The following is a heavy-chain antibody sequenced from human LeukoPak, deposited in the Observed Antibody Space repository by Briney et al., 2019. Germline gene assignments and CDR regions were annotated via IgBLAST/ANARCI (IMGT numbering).Heavy chain of an antibody. V-gene: IGHV4-59*01. Sequence: PSETLSLTCTVSGGSISSYYWSWIRQPPGKGLEWIGYIYYSGSTNYNPSLKSRVTISVDTFKNQFSLKLSSVTAADTAVYYCARGGEWLAYYYYYGMDVWGQGTTVTVSS. CDR2: IYYSGST. J-gene: IGHJ6*02. CDR3: ARGGEWLAYYYYYGMDV. D-gene: IGHD6-19*01. CDR1: GGSISSYY.